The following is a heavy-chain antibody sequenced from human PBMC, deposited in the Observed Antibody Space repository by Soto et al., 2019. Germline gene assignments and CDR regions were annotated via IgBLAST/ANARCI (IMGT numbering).Heavy chain of an antibody. V-gene: IGHV1-69*02. Sequence: SVKVSCKASGGTFSSYTISWVRQAPGQGLEWMGRIIPILGIANYAQKFQGRVTITADKSTSTAYMELSSLRSEDTAVYYCASPSYYYGSPANDAFDIWGQGTMVTVSS. D-gene: IGHD3-10*01. CDR2: IIPILGIA. CDR3: ASPSYYYGSPANDAFDI. J-gene: IGHJ3*02. CDR1: GGTFSSYT.